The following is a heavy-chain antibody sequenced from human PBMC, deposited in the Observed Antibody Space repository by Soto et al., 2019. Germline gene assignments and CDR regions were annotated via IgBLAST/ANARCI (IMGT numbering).Heavy chain of an antibody. V-gene: IGHV5-51*01. CDR2: IYPGDSDT. CDR3: ERRRTIEAAGHWGYDY. CDR1: GYTFSRYW. Sequence: PGESLKISCKASGYTFSRYWIAWVRQMPGKGLEWLGIIYPGDSDTRYSPSFRGQVTMSADKSTSTAYLQWPSLTASDSEIYLCERRRTIEAAGHWGYDYWGPLNLVTVSS. D-gene: IGHD6-13*01. J-gene: IGHJ4*02.